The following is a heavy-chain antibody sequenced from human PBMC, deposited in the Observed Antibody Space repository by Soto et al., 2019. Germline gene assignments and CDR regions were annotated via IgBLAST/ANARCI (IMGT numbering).Heavy chain of an antibody. J-gene: IGHJ5*02. D-gene: IGHD3-3*01. V-gene: IGHV2-26*01. CDR2: IFSNDEK. CDR1: GFSLSNARMG. Sequence: SGPTLVNPTETLTLTCTVSGFSLSNARMGVSLIRQPPGKALEWLAHIFSNDEKSYSTSLKSRLTISKDTSKSQVVLTMTNMDPVDTATYYCARTARREYYDFWSGYYINWFDPWGQGTLVTVYS. CDR3: ARTARREYYDFWSGYYINWFDP.